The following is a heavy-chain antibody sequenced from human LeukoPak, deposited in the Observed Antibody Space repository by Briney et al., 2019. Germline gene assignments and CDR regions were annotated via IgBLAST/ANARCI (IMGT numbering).Heavy chain of an antibody. CDR1: GFTFDNYD. Sequence: GGSLRLSCAASGFTFDNYDMHWVRQVPGKGLEWVSSIGTTGDTLYSGAVEGRFVISREDVKSSLYLQLSRLRVGDTGVYYCVRESDISAIGGLDVWGQGTTVTVSS. J-gene: IGHJ6*02. D-gene: IGHD2-21*01. V-gene: IGHV3-13*01. CDR2: IGTTGDT. CDR3: VRESDISAIGGLDV.